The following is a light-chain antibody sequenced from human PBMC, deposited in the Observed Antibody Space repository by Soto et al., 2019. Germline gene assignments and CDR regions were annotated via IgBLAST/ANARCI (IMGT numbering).Light chain of an antibody. CDR2: GHN. Sequence: QLVLTQPPSVSGAPGQRVTISCTGSYSNIGAGYEVHWYQQIPGTAPKLLISGHNNRPSGVPDRFFGSKSGTSASLTIIGLQAEDEADYYCSSYTSTRTYVFGTGTKLTVL. V-gene: IGLV1-40*01. J-gene: IGLJ1*01. CDR1: YSNIGAGYE. CDR3: SSYTSTRTYV.